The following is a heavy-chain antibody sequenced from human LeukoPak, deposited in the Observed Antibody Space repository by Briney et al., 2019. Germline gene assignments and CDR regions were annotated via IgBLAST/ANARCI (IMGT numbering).Heavy chain of an antibody. V-gene: IGHV3-30*18. D-gene: IGHD5-12*01. J-gene: IGHJ3*02. CDR1: GFTFSSYG. CDR3: AKALGYSGYSASDAFDI. CDR2: ISYDGSNK. Sequence: GGSLRLSCAASGFTFSSYGIHWVRQAPGKGLEWVAVISYDGSNKYYADSVKGRFTISRDNSKNTLYLQMNSLRAEDTAVYYCAKALGYSGYSASDAFDIWGQGTMVTVSS.